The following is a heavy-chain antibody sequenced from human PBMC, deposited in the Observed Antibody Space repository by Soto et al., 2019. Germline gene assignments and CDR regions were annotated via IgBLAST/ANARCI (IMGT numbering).Heavy chain of an antibody. D-gene: IGHD1-1*01. J-gene: IGHJ3*02. V-gene: IGHV4-34*01. Sequence: QVQLQQWGAGLLKPSETLSLTCAVYGGSVNSGNYYWSWIRQPPGKGLEWIGEMSHSGGTHFNPYLKSRVTISVDTSKNPFSLKMSPVTAADTALYYCARVERGTATTVVDAFDIWGPGTLVTVSS. CDR2: MSHSGGT. CDR1: GGSVNSGNYY. CDR3: ARVERGTATTVVDAFDI.